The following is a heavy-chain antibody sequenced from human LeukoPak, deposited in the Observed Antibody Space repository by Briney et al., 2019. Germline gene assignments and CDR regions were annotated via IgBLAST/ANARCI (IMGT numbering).Heavy chain of an antibody. CDR3: AREMLLWFGGVVDY. CDR2: ISYDGSNK. Sequence: GGSLRLSCAASGFTFSTYGMHWVRQAPGKGLEWVAVISYDGSNKYYADSVKGRFTISRDNSKNTLYLQMNSLRAEDTAVYYCAREMLLWFGGVVDYWGQGTLVTVSS. V-gene: IGHV3-30*03. D-gene: IGHD3-10*01. J-gene: IGHJ4*02. CDR1: GFTFSTYG.